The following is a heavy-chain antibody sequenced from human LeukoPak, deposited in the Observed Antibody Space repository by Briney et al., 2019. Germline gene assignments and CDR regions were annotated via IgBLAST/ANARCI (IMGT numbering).Heavy chain of an antibody. CDR1: GFTFSSYS. J-gene: IGHJ6*04. D-gene: IGHD7-27*01. V-gene: IGHV3-21*01. CDR2: ISSSSSYI. CDR3: ARAGENWYYYYGRDV. Sequence: GGSLRLSCAASGFTFSSYSMNWVRQAPGKGLEWVSSISSSSSYIYYADSVKGRFTISRDNAKNSLYLQMSSLRAEDTAVYYCARAGENWYYYYGRDVWGKGTTVTVSS.